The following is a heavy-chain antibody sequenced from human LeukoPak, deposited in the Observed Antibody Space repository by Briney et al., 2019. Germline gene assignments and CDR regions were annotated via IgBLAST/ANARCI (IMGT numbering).Heavy chain of an antibody. CDR2: ICPGGTIT. Sequence: GGSLRLSCTASGFTFSNYCMHWVRQTPGKGLIWVSRICPGGTITNYADSVKGRSTISRDDAKNMMFLQMNSLRADDTAVYYCVRDFRSADYWGQGILVTVSS. CDR1: GFTFSNYC. J-gene: IGHJ4*02. CDR3: VRDFRSADY. V-gene: IGHV3-74*01.